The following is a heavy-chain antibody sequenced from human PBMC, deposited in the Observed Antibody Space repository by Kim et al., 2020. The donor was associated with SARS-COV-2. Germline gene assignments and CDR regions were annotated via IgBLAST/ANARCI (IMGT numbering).Heavy chain of an antibody. J-gene: IGHJ4*02. Sequence: SETLSLTCTVSGGSISSRHYYWSWIRQSPGKGLEWIGYIFHSGTTYYNPSLKSRVTISVDTSTNQFSLKLTSVTAADTAIYFCARDPSGMSGVDYWGQG. D-gene: IGHD3-10*01. V-gene: IGHV4-30-4*01. CDR3: ARDPSGMSGVDY. CDR1: GGSISSRHYY. CDR2: IFHSGTT.